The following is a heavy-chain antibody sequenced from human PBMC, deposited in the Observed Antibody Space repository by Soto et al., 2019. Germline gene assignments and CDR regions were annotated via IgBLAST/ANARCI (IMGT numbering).Heavy chain of an antibody. V-gene: IGHV3-23*01. CDR3: AKGDSYGTYYYYGMDV. Sequence: EVQLLESGGGLVQPGGSLRLSCAASGFTFSSYAMSWVRQAPGKGLEWVSAISGSGGSTYYADSVKGRFTISRDNSKNTLYLQMNSLRAEDTAVYYCAKGDSYGTYYYYGMDVWGQGTTVTVSS. CDR1: GFTFSSYA. D-gene: IGHD5-18*01. J-gene: IGHJ6*02. CDR2: ISGSGGST.